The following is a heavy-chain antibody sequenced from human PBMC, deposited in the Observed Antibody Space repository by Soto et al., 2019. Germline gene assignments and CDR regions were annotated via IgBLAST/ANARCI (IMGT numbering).Heavy chain of an antibody. Sequence: ASVKVSCKASGYTFTDYYIHWVRQAPGQGLEWMGWINPNSGVTNYAQNFQGRVTMTRDTSISTAYMELSRLRSDDTAVYYCAKDYGDYGHFDYWGQGTLVSVSS. D-gene: IGHD4-17*01. CDR3: AKDYGDYGHFDY. CDR2: INPNSGVT. V-gene: IGHV1-2*02. J-gene: IGHJ4*02. CDR1: GYTFTDYY.